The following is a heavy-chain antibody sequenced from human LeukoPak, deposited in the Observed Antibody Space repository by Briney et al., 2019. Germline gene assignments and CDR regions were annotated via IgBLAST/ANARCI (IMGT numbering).Heavy chain of an antibody. D-gene: IGHD3-3*01. Sequence: PGGSLRLSCAASGFTFSSYAMHWVRQAPGKGLEYVSAISSNGGSTYYANSVKGRFTISRDNSKNTLYLQMGSLRAEDMAVYYYARDDDFLYYYYMDVWGKGTTVTVSS. CDR1: GFTFSSYA. V-gene: IGHV3-64*01. CDR3: ARDDDFLYYYYMDV. J-gene: IGHJ6*03. CDR2: ISSNGGST.